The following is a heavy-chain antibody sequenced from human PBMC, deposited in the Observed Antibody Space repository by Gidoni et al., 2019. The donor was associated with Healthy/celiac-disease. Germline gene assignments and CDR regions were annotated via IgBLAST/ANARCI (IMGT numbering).Heavy chain of an antibody. V-gene: IGHV4-39*01. CDR3: ARLGSSLVDDWYFDL. D-gene: IGHD1-26*01. Sequence: QLQLQESGPGLVKPSETLSLTCTVSGGSISSSSYYWGWIRQPPGKGLEWIGSIYYSGSTYYNPSLKSRVTISVDTSKNQFSLKLSSVTAADTAVYYCARLGSSLVDDWYFDLWGRGTLVTVSS. J-gene: IGHJ2*01. CDR2: IYYSGST. CDR1: GGSISSSSYY.